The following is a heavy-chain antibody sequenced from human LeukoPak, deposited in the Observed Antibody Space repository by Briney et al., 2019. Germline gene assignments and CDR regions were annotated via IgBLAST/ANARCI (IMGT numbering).Heavy chain of an antibody. J-gene: IGHJ4*02. D-gene: IGHD6-13*01. CDR3: ARTPPSSSRWYGY. CDR2: ISAYNADT. V-gene: IGHV1-18*01. CDR1: GYTFTSYG. Sequence: ASVKVSCKTSGYTFTSYGISWVRQAPGQGLEWMGWISAYNADTNFAQKFQGRVTMTIDASTTTAYMELRSLRSDDTAVYYCARTPPSSSRWYGYWGQGTLVTVSS.